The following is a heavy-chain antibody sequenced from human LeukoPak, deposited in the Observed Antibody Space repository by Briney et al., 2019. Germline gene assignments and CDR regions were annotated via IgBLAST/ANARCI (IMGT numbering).Heavy chain of an antibody. Sequence: GASVKVSCKASGGTFSSYAISWVRQAPGQGLEWMGWISAYNGNTNYAQKLQGRVTMTTDTSTSTAYMELRSLRSDDTAVYYCARDTYYYDSSGYYRDAFDIWGQGTMVTVSS. V-gene: IGHV1-18*01. CDR3: ARDTYYYDSSGYYRDAFDI. CDR1: GGTFSSYA. J-gene: IGHJ3*02. CDR2: ISAYNGNT. D-gene: IGHD3-22*01.